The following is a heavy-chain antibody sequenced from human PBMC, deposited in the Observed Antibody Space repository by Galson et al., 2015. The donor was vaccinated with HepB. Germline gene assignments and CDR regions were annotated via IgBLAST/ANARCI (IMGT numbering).Heavy chain of an antibody. J-gene: IGHJ4*02. Sequence: SLRLSCAASGFTVSRSYMAWVRQAPGKGLEWVSVISTGTDLYYADSVRGRFAIAGDNSKNSLYLQLNSLRADDTAVYYCARIFTSSWYFDHWGQGTLVTVSS. D-gene: IGHD6-13*01. CDR3: ARIFTSSWYFDH. CDR1: GFTVSRSY. V-gene: IGHV3-53*01. CDR2: ISTGTDL.